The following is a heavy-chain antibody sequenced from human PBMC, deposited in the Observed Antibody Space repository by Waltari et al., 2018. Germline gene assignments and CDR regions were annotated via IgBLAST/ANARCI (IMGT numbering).Heavy chain of an antibody. J-gene: IGHJ4*02. V-gene: IGHV4-34*01. CDR1: GRFFGSSF. D-gene: IGHD3-10*01. Sequence: QVQLQQWGAGLLKPSETLSLTCAVYGRFFGSSFWSWIRQPPGKGLEWIGEINHSGSTNYNPSLKSRVTISVDTSKNQFSLKLSSVTAADTAVYYCARRGWGRVRGFDYWGQGTLVTVSS. CDR2: INHSGST. CDR3: ARRGWGRVRGFDY.